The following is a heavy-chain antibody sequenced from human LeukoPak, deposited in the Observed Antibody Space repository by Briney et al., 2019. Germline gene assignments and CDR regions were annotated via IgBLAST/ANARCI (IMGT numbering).Heavy chain of an antibody. D-gene: IGHD3-10*01. V-gene: IGHV3-30*18. CDR2: ISYGGSNK. CDR1: GFTFSSYG. Sequence: GGSLRLSCAASGFTFSSYGMHWVRQAPGKGLEWVAVISYGGSNKYYADSVKGRFTISRDNSKNTLYLQMNSLRAEDTAVYYCAKDRNYYGSGNLDYWGQGTLVTVSS. J-gene: IGHJ4*02. CDR3: AKDRNYYGSGNLDY.